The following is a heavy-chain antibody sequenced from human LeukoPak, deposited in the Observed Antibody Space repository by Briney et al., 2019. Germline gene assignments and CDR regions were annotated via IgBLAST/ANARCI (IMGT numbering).Heavy chain of an antibody. CDR2: IYSSGTA. CDR3: ARDGPMTTVTTFYYYYYMDV. V-gene: IGHV4-4*07. Sequence: PSETLSLTCTVSGGSISGYYWSWIRQPAGKGLECIGRIYSSGTANYNPSLKSRVTISVDTSKNQFSLKLSSVTAADTAVYYCARDGPMTTVTTFYYYYYMDVWGKGTTVTVSS. J-gene: IGHJ6*03. D-gene: IGHD4-17*01. CDR1: GGSISGYY.